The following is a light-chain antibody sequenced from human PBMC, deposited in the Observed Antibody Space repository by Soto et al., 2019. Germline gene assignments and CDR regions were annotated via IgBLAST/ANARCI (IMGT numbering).Light chain of an antibody. CDR1: QNINSW. CDR3: RQYNSYSLFT. V-gene: IGKV1-5*03. Sequence: DIQMTQSPSTLSASAGDRVTITCRASQNINSWLAWYQQKPGKAPKPLMYKASSLESGVPSRFSGSGSGTEFTLTISSLQPDDFATYYCRQYNSYSLFTFGPGTKVDI. CDR2: KAS. J-gene: IGKJ3*01.